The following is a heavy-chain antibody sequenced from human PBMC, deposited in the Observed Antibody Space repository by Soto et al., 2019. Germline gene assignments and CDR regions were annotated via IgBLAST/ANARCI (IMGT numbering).Heavy chain of an antibody. CDR3: TTDSYSPMIVVRFDY. CDR2: IKSKIDGGTT. J-gene: IGHJ4*01. D-gene: IGHD3-22*01. CDR1: GFTFTNAW. Sequence: EVQLVESGGGLVKPGESLRLSCAASGFTFTNAWINWVRQAPGKWLEWVGRIKSKIDGGTTDFAAPVKGRFAISRDDSQNMVYLQMTSLKIEDTAVYFCTTDSYSPMIVVRFDYWGHGTLVTVSS. V-gene: IGHV3-15*07.